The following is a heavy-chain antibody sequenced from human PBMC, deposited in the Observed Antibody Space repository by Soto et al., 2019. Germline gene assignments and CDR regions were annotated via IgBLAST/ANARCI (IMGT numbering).Heavy chain of an antibody. V-gene: IGHV3-74*01. CDR1: GFTFSSYW. Sequence: GGSLRLSCAASGFTFSSYWMHWVRQAPGKGLVWVSRINSDGSSTSYADSVKGRFTISRDNAKNTLYLQMNSLRAEDSAVYYCARADWDDAFDIWGQGTMVTVSS. J-gene: IGHJ3*02. CDR3: ARADWDDAFDI. D-gene: IGHD3-9*01. CDR2: INSDGSST.